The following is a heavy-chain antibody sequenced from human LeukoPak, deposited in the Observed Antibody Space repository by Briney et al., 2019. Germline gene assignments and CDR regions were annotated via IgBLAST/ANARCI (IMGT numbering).Heavy chain of an antibody. CDR1: GGSISNHF. CDR2: IYTSGNT. Sequence: SETLSLTCTVSGGSISNHFWTWIRQPPGKGLEWIGYIYTSGNTNYNPSLESRVTMSVDTSKNQLSLRLNSVTAADTAVYYCTRGFLQIDYWGQGTLVTVSS. J-gene: IGHJ4*02. V-gene: IGHV4-4*09. CDR3: TRGFLQIDY.